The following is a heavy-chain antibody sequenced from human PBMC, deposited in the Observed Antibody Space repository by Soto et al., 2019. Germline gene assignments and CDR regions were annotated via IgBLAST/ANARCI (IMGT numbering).Heavy chain of an antibody. V-gene: IGHV5-51*01. CDR2: IYPGDSDT. Sequence: PGESLKISCKGSGYSFTSYWIGWVRQMPGKGLEWMGIIYPGDSDTRYSPSFQGHATISPDKSISTAYLQWSSLKASDTAMYYCARSEPDDSSGYPSYYYYYGMDVWVQGTTVTVSS. CDR1: GYSFTSYW. D-gene: IGHD3-22*01. J-gene: IGHJ6*02. CDR3: ARSEPDDSSGYPSYYYYYGMDV.